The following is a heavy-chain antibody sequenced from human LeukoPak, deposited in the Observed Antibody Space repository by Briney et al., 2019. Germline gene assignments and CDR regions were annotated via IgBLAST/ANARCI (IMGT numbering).Heavy chain of an antibody. CDR3: ARDLRFDFWSGYSMPVSPPALGGQYNWFDP. V-gene: IGHV1-69*04. D-gene: IGHD3-3*01. CDR2: IIPILGIA. CDR1: GGTFSSYT. J-gene: IGHJ5*01. Sequence: SVKVSCKASGGTFSSYTISWVRQAPGQGLEWMGRIIPILGIANYAQKFQGRVTITADKSTSTAYMKLSSLRSEDTAVYFCARDLRFDFWSGYSMPVSPPALGGQYNWFDPWGQGTLVTVSS.